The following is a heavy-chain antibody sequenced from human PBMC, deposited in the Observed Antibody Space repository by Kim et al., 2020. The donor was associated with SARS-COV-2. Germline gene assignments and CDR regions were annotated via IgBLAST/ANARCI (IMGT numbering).Heavy chain of an antibody. Sequence: SQTLSLTCAISGDSVSSNSAAWNWIRQSPSRGLEWLGRTYYRSKWYNDYAVSVKSRITINPDTSKNQFSLQLNSVTPEDTSVYYCARDPGGFGELGAPIDYWGQGTLVTVSS. CDR1: GDSVSSNSAA. V-gene: IGHV6-1*01. CDR2: TYYRSKWYN. CDR3: ARDPGGFGELGAPIDY. D-gene: IGHD3-10*01. J-gene: IGHJ4*02.